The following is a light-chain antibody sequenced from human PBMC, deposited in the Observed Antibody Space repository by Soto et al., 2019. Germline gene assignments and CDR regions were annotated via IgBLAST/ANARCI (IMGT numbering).Light chain of an antibody. V-gene: IGKV3-15*01. J-gene: IGKJ1*01. Sequence: EIVITQSPATLSASPGERATLSCRASQSVSSNLAWYQQKPGQAPRLLIYGASTRATGIPARFSGSGSGTEFTLTISSLQSEDFAVYYCQQYNNWPPWTFGQGTKVDI. CDR2: GAS. CDR3: QQYNNWPPWT. CDR1: QSVSSN.